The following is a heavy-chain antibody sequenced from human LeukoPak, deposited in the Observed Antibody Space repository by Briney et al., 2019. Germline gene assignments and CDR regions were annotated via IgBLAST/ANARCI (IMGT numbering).Heavy chain of an antibody. CDR3: ARRIAVRFNYYYMDV. Sequence: GRSLRLSCAASGFTFSSYAMHWVRRAPGKGLEWVAVISYDGSNKYYADSVKGRFTISRDNSKNTLYLQMNSLRAEDTAVYYCARRIAVRFNYYYMDVWGKGTTVTVSS. CDR2: ISYDGSNK. J-gene: IGHJ6*03. V-gene: IGHV3-30*04. D-gene: IGHD6-19*01. CDR1: GFTFSSYA.